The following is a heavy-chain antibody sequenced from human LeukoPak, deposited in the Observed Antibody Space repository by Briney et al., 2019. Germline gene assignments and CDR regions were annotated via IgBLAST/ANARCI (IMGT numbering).Heavy chain of an antibody. CDR1: GGSISSSSYY. D-gene: IGHD1-1*01. CDR2: IYYSGST. V-gene: IGHV4-39*01. Sequence: QPSETLSLTCTVSGGSISSSSYYWGWIRQPPGKGLEWIGSIYYSGSTYYNPSLKSRVTISVDTSKNQFSLKLSSVTAADTAVYYCARHANAPYPLEIDYWGQGTLVTVSS. J-gene: IGHJ4*02. CDR3: ARHANAPYPLEIDY.